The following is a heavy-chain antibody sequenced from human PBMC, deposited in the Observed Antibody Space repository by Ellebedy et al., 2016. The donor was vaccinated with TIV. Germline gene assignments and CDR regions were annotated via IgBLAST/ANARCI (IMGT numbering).Heavy chain of an antibody. CDR3: ARPRPSGSGSFGSFDY. CDR1: GFSFSTYT. CDR2: ISYDGTSQ. V-gene: IGHV3-30*01. J-gene: IGHJ4*02. D-gene: IGHD3-10*01. Sequence: GESLKISCAASGFSFSTYTMHWVRQTPGEGPEWVAVISYDGTSQYYADSVKGRLTISRDNSDNTLFLHMNSLRVDDSAVYYCARPRPSGSGSFGSFDYWGQGALVTVSS.